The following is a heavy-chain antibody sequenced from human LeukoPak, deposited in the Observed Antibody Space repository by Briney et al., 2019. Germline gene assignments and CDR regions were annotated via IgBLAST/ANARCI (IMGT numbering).Heavy chain of an antibody. CDR2: ISSSSSYI. J-gene: IGHJ6*03. Sequence: GGSLRLSCAASGFTFSSYSMNWVRQAPGKGLEWFSSISSSSSYIYYADSVKGRFTISRDNAKNSLYLQMNSLRAEDTAVYYCTRDQSITMVRGVIFYYFYMDVWGKGTTVTISS. CDR1: GFTFSSYS. CDR3: TRDQSITMVRGVIFYYFYMDV. V-gene: IGHV3-21*01. D-gene: IGHD3-10*01.